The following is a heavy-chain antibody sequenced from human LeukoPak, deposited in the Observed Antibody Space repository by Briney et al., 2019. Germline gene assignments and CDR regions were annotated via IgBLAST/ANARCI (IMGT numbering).Heavy chain of an antibody. V-gene: IGHV4-4*02. CDR1: GGSINSSNW. J-gene: IGHJ5*02. CDR3: ARGRHGDFGNWFDP. Sequence: SETLSLTCTIFGGSINSSNWCNWVRQSPGKGLEWIGEIFRSGETNYNSSLESRLTISVDRTKNQFSLRLNSVTAADTAVYYCARGRHGDFGNWFDPWGQGTPVIVAS. CDR2: IFRSGET. D-gene: IGHD4-17*01.